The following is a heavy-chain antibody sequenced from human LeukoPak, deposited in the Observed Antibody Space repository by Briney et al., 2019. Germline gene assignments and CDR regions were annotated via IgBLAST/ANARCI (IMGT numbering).Heavy chain of an antibody. J-gene: IGHJ4*02. CDR1: GYTFTSYD. CDR3: ARDAYGDYPGY. CDR2: MNPNSGNT. D-gene: IGHD4-17*01. V-gene: IGHV1-8*03. Sequence: ASVKVSCKASGYTFTSYDINWVRQATGQGLEWMGWMNPNSGNTGYAQKFQGRVTITRNTSISTAYLELSSLRSDDTAMYYCARDAYGDYPGYWGQGTLVTVSS.